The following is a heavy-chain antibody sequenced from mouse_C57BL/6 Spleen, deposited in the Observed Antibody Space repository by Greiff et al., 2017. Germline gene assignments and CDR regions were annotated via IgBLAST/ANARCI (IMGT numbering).Heavy chain of an antibody. J-gene: IGHJ1*03. CDR1: GYTFTSYW. Sequence: QVQLQQPGAELVKPGASVKLSCKASGYTFTSYWMHWVKQRPGQGLEWIGMIHPNSGSTNYNEKFKSKATLTVDKSSSTAYMQLSSLTSEDSAVYYCARREYYGSSYGDFDVWGTGTTVTVSS. V-gene: IGHV1-64*01. D-gene: IGHD1-1*01. CDR3: ARREYYGSSYGDFDV. CDR2: IHPNSGST.